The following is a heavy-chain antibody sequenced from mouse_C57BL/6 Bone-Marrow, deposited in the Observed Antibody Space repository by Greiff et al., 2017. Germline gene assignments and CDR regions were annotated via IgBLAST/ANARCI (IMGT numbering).Heavy chain of an antibody. CDR2: INSDGGST. CDR1: EYEFPSHD. D-gene: IGHD1-1*01. J-gene: IGHJ2*01. CDR3: ARPAHYYGSSWDY. Sequence: EVQVVESGGGLVQPGASLKLSCESNEYEFPSHDMSWVRKTPEKRLELVAAINSDGGSTYYPDTMERRFIISRDNTKKTLYLQMSSLRSEDTALYYCARPAHYYGSSWDYWGQGTTLTVSS. V-gene: IGHV5-2*01.